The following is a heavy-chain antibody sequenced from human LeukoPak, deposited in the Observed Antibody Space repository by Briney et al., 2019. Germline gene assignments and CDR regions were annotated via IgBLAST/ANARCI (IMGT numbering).Heavy chain of an antibody. Sequence: SETLSLTCTVSGGSISSYYWSWIRQPPGKGLEWIGYIYYSGSTNYNPSLKSRVTISVDTSKNQFSLKLSSVTAADTAVYYCARVGYSYGRTHPYTWFDPWGQEPWSPSPQ. CDR2: IYYSGST. J-gene: IGHJ5*02. D-gene: IGHD5-18*01. CDR1: GGSISSYY. V-gene: IGHV4-59*01. CDR3: ARVGYSYGRTHPYTWFDP.